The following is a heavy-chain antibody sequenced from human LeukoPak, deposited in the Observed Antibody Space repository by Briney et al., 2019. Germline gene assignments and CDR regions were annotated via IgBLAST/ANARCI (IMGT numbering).Heavy chain of an antibody. J-gene: IGHJ4*02. Sequence: PSETLSLTCAVSGYSISSGYHWAWIRQPPGKGLEWIGSMSHSGSTYYNPSLKSRVTISVDTSKNQFSVKLSSVSAADTAVYYCARHGGYSDWLFSMFFDFWGQGTLVTVSS. V-gene: IGHV4-38-2*01. D-gene: IGHD3-9*01. CDR2: MSHSGST. CDR1: GYSISSGYH. CDR3: ARHGGYSDWLFSMFFDF.